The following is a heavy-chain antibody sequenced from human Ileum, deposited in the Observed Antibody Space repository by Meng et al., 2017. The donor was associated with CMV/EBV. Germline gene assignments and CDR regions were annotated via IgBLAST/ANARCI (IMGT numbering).Heavy chain of an antibody. V-gene: IGHV4-34*01. J-gene: IGHJ4*02. CDR2: IHPSGST. CDR3: ARGQDNHKGGVH. Sequence: WAARWLQPSEPLSLTCDVYDAAFSDSHWSWTRQLPGKGLEWIGEIHPSGSTHYNPSLESRVSISVHMSNNQFSLKVSSVTAADTAVYYCARGQDNHKGGVHWGQGTLVTVSS. CDR1: DAAFSDSH. D-gene: IGHD1-14*01.